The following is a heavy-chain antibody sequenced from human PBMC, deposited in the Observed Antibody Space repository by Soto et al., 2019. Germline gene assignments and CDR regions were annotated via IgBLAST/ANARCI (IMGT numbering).Heavy chain of an antibody. V-gene: IGHV3-23*01. Sequence: EVQVLESGGGLVQPGESLRLSCEGSGFTVSSHAMTWIRQAPGKGPEWVSTVTADGGTYYAESVKGRFAMSRDTSENTRYLQMNSVGAEDTAAYYCAPHVSCSGGSCQYDAFAIRGQGTMVTVSS. D-gene: IGHD2-15*01. J-gene: IGHJ3*02. CDR1: GFTVSSHA. CDR2: VTADGGT. CDR3: APHVSCSGGSCQYDAFAI.